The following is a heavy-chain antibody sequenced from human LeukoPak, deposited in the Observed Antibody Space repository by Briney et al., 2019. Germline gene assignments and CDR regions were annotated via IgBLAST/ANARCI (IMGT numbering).Heavy chain of an antibody. CDR1: GGSFSGYY. V-gene: IGHV4-34*01. CDR3: ARDFSSASYTYYYYYMDV. Sequence: SETLSLTCAVYGGSFSGYYWGWIRQPPGKGLEWMGSIYYSGSTYYNPSLKSRVTISLDTSKNQFSLKVTSVTAADTAIYYCARDFSSASYTYYYYYMDVWGKGTTVTVSS. J-gene: IGHJ6*03. D-gene: IGHD6-25*01. CDR2: IYYSGST.